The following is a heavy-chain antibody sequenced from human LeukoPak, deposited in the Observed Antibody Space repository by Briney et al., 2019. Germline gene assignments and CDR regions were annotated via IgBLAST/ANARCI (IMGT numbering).Heavy chain of an antibody. D-gene: IGHD1-26*01. CDR3: ARDRWYSGSYPTFDY. CDR2: IYTGGNT. V-gene: IGHV3-53*04. Sequence: GESLRLSCAASGFTVSNTYMSWVRQAPGKGLEWVSVIYTGGNTYYADSVKGRFTISRHNSKNTLYLQMNSLRAEDTAVYYCARDRWYSGSYPTFDYWGQGTLVTVSS. CDR1: GFTVSNTY. J-gene: IGHJ4*02.